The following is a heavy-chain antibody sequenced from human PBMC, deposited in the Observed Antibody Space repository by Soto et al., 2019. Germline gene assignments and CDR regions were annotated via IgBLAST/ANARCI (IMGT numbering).Heavy chain of an antibody. CDR1: NGSISSDNW. Sequence: QVQLQESGPGLVKPSGALSLTCAVSNGSISSDNWWSLVRQPPGKGLEWIGEIFHSGTTNYNPSLKSLIPIAVDKSKNQCSLEMNSVTAADTAVYYGARGGGWLFDYWGQGTLVTVSS. CDR2: IFHSGTT. V-gene: IGHV4-4*02. D-gene: IGHD6-19*01. J-gene: IGHJ4*02. CDR3: ARGGGWLFDY.